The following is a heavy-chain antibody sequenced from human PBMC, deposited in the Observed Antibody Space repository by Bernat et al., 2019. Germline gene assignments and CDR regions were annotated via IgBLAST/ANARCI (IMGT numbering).Heavy chain of an antibody. J-gene: IGHJ6*02. D-gene: IGHD6-19*01. CDR3: ARGAWLGKEQSYYCYYGMDV. V-gene: IGHV3-53*02. CDR2: IYSGGST. CDR1: GFTVSSNY. Sequence: EVQLVETGGGLIQPGGSLRLSCAASGFTVSSNYMSWVRQAPGKGLEWVSVIYSGGSTYYADSAKGRFTIFRDNSKNTLYHQMNSLRAEDTAVYYCARGAWLGKEQSYYCYYGMDVWGQGTTVTVSS.